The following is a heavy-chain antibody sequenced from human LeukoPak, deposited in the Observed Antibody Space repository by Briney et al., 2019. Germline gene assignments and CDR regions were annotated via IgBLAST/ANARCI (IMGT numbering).Heavy chain of an antibody. CDR2: IYTSGST. J-gene: IGHJ3*02. Sequence: SETLSLTCTVSGGSISSGSYYWSWIRQPAGKGLEWIGRIYTSGSTNYNPSLKSRVTISVDTSKNQFSLKLSSVTAADMAVYYCARDVPSAGATKVSDAFDIWGQGTMVTVSS. CDR1: GGSISSGSYY. D-gene: IGHD1-26*01. CDR3: ARDVPSAGATKVSDAFDI. V-gene: IGHV4-61*02.